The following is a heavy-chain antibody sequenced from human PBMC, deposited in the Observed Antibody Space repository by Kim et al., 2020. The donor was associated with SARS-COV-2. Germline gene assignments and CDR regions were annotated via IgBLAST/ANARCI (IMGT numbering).Heavy chain of an antibody. CDR1: GFTFSSYS. Sequence: GASLRLSCAASGFTFSSYSMNWVRQAPGKGLEWVSSISSSSSYIYYADSVKGRFTISRDNAKNSLYLQMNSLRAEDTAVYYCARGWLRLYYFDYWGQGTLVTVSS. V-gene: IGHV3-21*01. J-gene: IGHJ4*02. CDR3: ARGWLRLYYFDY. CDR2: ISSSSSYI. D-gene: IGHD5-12*01.